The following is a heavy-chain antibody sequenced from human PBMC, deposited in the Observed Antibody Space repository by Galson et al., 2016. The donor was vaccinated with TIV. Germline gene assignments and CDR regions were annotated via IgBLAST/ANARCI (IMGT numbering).Heavy chain of an antibody. CDR2: INQDGIET. Sequence: SLRLSCAASGFTFSSYWTTWVRQAPGKGLEWVANINQDGIETYYVDYVKGRFTISRDNAKNALYLQMNSLRAEDTAVYYCARVIRSRGYMDVWGKGTTVTVSS. V-gene: IGHV3-7*03. CDR3: ARVIRSRGYMDV. J-gene: IGHJ6*03. CDR1: GFTFSSYW. D-gene: IGHD1-26*01.